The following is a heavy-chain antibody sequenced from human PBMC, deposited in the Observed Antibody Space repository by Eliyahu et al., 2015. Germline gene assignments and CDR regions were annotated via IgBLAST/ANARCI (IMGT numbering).Heavy chain of an antibody. CDR1: GYSFTSYW. D-gene: IGHD1-7*01. CDR3: ARRNYLGPSWFDP. Sequence: EVQLVQSGAEVKKPGESLXISCKGXGYSFTSYWIGWVRQMPGKGLEWMGSIYPADSDTTYSPSFQGQVTISADKSISTAYLQWSSLKASDTAMYYCARRNYLGPSWFDPWGQGTLVTVSS. J-gene: IGHJ5*02. V-gene: IGHV5-51*01. CDR2: IYPADSDT.